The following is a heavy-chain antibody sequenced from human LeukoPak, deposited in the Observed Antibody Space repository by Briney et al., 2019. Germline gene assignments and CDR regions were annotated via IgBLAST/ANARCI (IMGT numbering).Heavy chain of an antibody. CDR2: IKDNGNEK. D-gene: IGHD6-19*01. CDR1: GLTFSTYW. Sequence: GGSLRLSCAASGLTFSTYWMSWVRQAPGTGLEWVANIKDNGNEKHYGDSVKGRFTISRDNAKNSLYLQMNSQRAEDTAVYYCARDNGGSGWVHWGQGTLVTVAS. V-gene: IGHV3-7*05. CDR3: ARDNGGSGWVH. J-gene: IGHJ4*02.